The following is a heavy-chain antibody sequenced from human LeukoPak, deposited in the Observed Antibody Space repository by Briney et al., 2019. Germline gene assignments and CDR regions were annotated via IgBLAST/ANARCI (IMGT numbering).Heavy chain of an antibody. D-gene: IGHD6-13*01. Sequence: ASMKVSCKASGYTFTAYYVHWMRQAPGQRPEWMGWIDTQHGGTGYAQKFQGRVNMTRDTSSNTAYMELNFLRSDDTAVYLCATGERGSSWLYELHYWGLGT. V-gene: IGHV1-2*02. J-gene: IGHJ4*02. CDR3: ATGERGSSWLYELHY. CDR1: GYTFTAYY. CDR2: IDTQHGGT.